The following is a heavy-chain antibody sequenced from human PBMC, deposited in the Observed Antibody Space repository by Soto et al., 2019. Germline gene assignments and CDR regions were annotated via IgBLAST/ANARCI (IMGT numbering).Heavy chain of an antibody. CDR2: INHSGST. J-gene: IGHJ5*02. CDR3: ARGPGVLMVYAMIGLYNWYDP. D-gene: IGHD2-8*01. V-gene: IGHV4-34*01. CDR1: GGSFSGYY. Sequence: SETLSLTCAVYGGSFSGYYWSWIRQPPGQGLEWIGEINHSGSTNYNPSLKSRVTISVDTSKNQFSLKLSSVTAADTAVYYCARGPGVLMVYAMIGLYNWYDPWGQGTLVTVSS.